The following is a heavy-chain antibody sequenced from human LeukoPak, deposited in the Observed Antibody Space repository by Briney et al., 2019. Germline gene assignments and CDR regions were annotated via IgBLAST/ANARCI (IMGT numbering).Heavy chain of an antibody. CDR3: AIVPAAITYFQH. CDR2: IYSGGST. CDR1: GFTVSSNY. Sequence: PGGSLRLSCAASGFTVSSNYMSWVRQAPGKGLEWVSVIYSGGSTYYADSVKGRFTISRDNSKNTLYLQMNSLRAEDTAVYYCAIVPAAITYFQHWGQGTLVTVSS. V-gene: IGHV3-53*01. J-gene: IGHJ1*01. D-gene: IGHD2-2*01.